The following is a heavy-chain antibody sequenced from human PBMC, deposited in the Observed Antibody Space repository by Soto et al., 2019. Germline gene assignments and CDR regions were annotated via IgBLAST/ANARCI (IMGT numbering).Heavy chain of an antibody. CDR2: IIPIFGTA. D-gene: IGHD4-17*01. J-gene: IGHJ4*02. CDR3: ARSPNTDYGDYDGPRIYFDY. CDR1: GGTFSSYA. Sequence: ASVKVSCKASGGTFSSYAISWVRQAPGQGLEWMGGIIPIFGTANYAQKFQGRVTITADESTSTAYMELSSLRSEDTAVYYCARSPNTDYGDYDGPRIYFDYWGQGTLVTVSS. V-gene: IGHV1-69*13.